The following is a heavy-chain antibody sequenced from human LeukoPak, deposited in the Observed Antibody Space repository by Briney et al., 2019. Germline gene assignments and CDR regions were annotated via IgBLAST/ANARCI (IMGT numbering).Heavy chain of an antibody. V-gene: IGHV3-11*04. Sequence: GGSLRLSCAASGFTFSNAWMSWVRQAPGKGLEWVSYISSGGTTIYYADSVKGRFTISRDNAKNSPYLQMNSLRADDTAVYYCARLQQLVEDYWGQGTLVTVSS. D-gene: IGHD6-13*01. CDR3: ARLQQLVEDY. CDR2: ISSGGTTI. J-gene: IGHJ4*02. CDR1: GFTFSNAW.